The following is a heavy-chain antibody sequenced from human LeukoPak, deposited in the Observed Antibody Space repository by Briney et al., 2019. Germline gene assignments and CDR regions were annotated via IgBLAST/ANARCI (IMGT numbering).Heavy chain of an antibody. V-gene: IGHV3-9*01. CDR3: AKETAGYCSGGSCYSPGAFDI. CDR2: ISWNSGSI. CDR1: GFTFDDYA. D-gene: IGHD2-15*01. Sequence: GGSLRLSCAASGFTFDDYAMHWVRHAPGKGLEWVSGISWNSGSIGYADSVKGRFTISRDNAKNSLYLQMNSLRAEDTALYYCAKETAGYCSGGSCYSPGAFDIWGQGTMVTVSS. J-gene: IGHJ3*02.